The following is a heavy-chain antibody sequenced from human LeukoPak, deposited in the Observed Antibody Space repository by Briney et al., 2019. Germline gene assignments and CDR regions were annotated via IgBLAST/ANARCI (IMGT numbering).Heavy chain of an antibody. Sequence: PSQTLSLTCTVSGGSISSGSYYWSWIRQPAGKGLEWIGRIYTSGSTNYNPSLKSRVTISVDTSKNQFSLKLSSVTAADTAVYYCARGTAMALPSLYYYYYMDVWGKGTTVTVSS. D-gene: IGHD5-18*01. V-gene: IGHV4-61*02. CDR3: ARGTAMALPSLYYYYYMDV. CDR2: IYTSGST. CDR1: GGSISSGSYY. J-gene: IGHJ6*03.